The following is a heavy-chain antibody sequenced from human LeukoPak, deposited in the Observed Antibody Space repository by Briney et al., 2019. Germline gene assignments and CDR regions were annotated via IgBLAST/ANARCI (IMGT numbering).Heavy chain of an antibody. J-gene: IGHJ4*02. Sequence: SETLSLTCTVSGGSISSSSYYWGWIRQPPGKGLEWIGSIYYSGSTYYNPSLKSRVTISVDTSKNQFSLKLSSVTAADTAVYYCARLGYYDFWSGYSSSFDYWGQGTLVTVSS. CDR3: ARLGYYDFWSGYSSSFDY. CDR1: GGSISSSSYY. D-gene: IGHD3-3*01. V-gene: IGHV4-39*01. CDR2: IYYSGST.